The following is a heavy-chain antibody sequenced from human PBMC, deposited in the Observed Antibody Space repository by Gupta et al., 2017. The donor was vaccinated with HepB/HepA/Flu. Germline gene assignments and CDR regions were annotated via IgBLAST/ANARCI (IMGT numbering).Heavy chain of an antibody. Sequence: EVQLVESGGGLVQPGGSLRLSCAASGFTFSSSEMNWVRQAPGKGLEWVSYITSSGSTRYYADSVKGRFTISRDNAKNSLYLQMNSLGAEDTAVYYCARSYYYDSSTMCFDYWGQGTLVTVSS. D-gene: IGHD3-22*01. CDR3: ARSYYYDSSTMCFDY. J-gene: IGHJ4*02. CDR2: ITSSGSTR. V-gene: IGHV3-48*03. CDR1: GFTFSSSE.